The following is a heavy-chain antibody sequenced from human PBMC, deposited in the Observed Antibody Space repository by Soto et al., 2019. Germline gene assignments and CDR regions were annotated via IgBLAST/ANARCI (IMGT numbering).Heavy chain of an antibody. V-gene: IGHV4-34*01. J-gene: IGHJ6*02. Sequence: SETLSLTCAVYGGPFSGYYWSWIRQPPGKGLEWIGEINHSGSTNYNPSLKSRVTISVDTSKNQFSLKLSSVTAADTAVYYCARGRLLWFGELFGHYYYGMDVWGQGTTVTVSS. D-gene: IGHD3-10*01. CDR2: INHSGST. CDR1: GGPFSGYY. CDR3: ARGRLLWFGELFGHYYYGMDV.